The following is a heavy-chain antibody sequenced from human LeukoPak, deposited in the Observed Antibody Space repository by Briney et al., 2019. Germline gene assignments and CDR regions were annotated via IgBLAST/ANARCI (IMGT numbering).Heavy chain of an antibody. V-gene: IGHV3-23*01. CDR2: ISGSGGST. Sequence: PGGSLRLSRAASGFTFSSYAMSWVRQAPGKGLEWVSTISGSGGSTYYADSVKGRFTISRDNSKNTLYLQMNSLRAEDTAVYYCAKDPYYYDSSGYFRYWGQGTLVTVSS. J-gene: IGHJ4*02. D-gene: IGHD3-22*01. CDR3: AKDPYYYDSSGYFRY. CDR1: GFTFSSYA.